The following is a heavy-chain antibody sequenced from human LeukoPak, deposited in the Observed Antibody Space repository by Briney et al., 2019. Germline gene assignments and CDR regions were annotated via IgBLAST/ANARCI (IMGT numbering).Heavy chain of an antibody. CDR3: ARQGAGGYQYYYYMDV. V-gene: IGHV4-39*01. J-gene: IGHJ6*03. CDR2: IYYSGRT. Sequence: SETLSLTCTVSGGSISSSSYYWGWIRQPPGKGLEWIGSIYYSGRTNYNPSLKSRVTISVDTSKNQFSLKLSSVTAADTAVYYCARQGAGGYQYYYYMDVWGKGTTVTVSS. CDR1: GGSISSSSYY. D-gene: IGHD2-8*02.